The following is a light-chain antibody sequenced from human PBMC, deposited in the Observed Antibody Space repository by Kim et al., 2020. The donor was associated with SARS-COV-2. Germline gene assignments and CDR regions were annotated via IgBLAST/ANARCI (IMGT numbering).Light chain of an antibody. Sequence: SYELTQPPSVSVPPGQTVRITCSGAASPKQYAYWYQQKPGKAPVLVIYKDSERPSGIPERFSGSSSGTTVTLTISGVQAEDEAYYYCQSADSSGTYQVFGGGTQLTVL. CDR2: KDS. CDR3: QSADSSGTYQV. J-gene: IGLJ3*02. CDR1: ASPKQY. V-gene: IGLV3-25*03.